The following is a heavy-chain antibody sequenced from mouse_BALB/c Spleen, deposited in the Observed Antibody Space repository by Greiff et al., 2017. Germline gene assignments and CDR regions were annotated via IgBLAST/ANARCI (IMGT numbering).Heavy chain of an antibody. CDR1: GDSITSGY. CDR2: ISYSGST. J-gene: IGHJ2*01. D-gene: IGHD2-3*01. CDR3: ARLNDPEYYFDY. Sequence: EVKLVESGPSLVKPSQTLSLTCSVTGDSITSGYWNWIRKFPGNKLEYMGYISYSGSTYYNPSLKSRISITRDTSKNQYYLQLNSVTTEDTATYYCARLNDPEYYFDYWGQGTTLTVSS. V-gene: IGHV3-8*02.